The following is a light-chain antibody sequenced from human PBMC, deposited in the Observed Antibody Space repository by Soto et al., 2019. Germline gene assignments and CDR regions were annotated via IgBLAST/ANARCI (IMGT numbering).Light chain of an antibody. CDR2: AAS. CDR3: LQDYNYPLT. Sequence: AIQMTQSPSSLSASVGDRVTITCRASQGIRYYLGWYQQKPGKAPKLLIYAASSLQSGVPSRFSGSGSGTDFTLTISSLQPEDFATYYCLQDYNYPLTFGVGTKVEIK. V-gene: IGKV1-6*01. J-gene: IGKJ4*01. CDR1: QGIRYY.